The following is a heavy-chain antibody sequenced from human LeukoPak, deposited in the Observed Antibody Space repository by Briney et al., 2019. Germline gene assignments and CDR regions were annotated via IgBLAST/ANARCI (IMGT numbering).Heavy chain of an antibody. CDR1: GFIFRSHW. V-gene: IGHV3-74*03. CDR2: INSDGSST. D-gene: IGHD2-15*01. Sequence: QPGGSLRLSCAASGFIFRSHWMDWVRQAPGKGLVWVPRINSDGSSTTYADSVKGRFIIARDNAENTLYLQMNSLGVEDTAVYYCVRAPRYCSGGSCYPDYWGQGTLVTVSS. J-gene: IGHJ4*02. CDR3: VRAPRYCSGGSCYPDY.